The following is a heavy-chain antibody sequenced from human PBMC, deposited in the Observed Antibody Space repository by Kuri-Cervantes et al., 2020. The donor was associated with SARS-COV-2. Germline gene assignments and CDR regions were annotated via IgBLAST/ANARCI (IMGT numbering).Heavy chain of an antibody. D-gene: IGHD6-13*01. J-gene: IGHJ6*03. CDR1: GFTFDDYG. CDR3: ARDPAAGLYYYYMDV. Sequence: GESLKISCAASGFTFDDYGMNWVRQAPGKGLEWVSGINWNGGSTYYADSVEGRFTISRDNAKNSLYLQMNSLRAEDTALYYCARDPAAGLYYYYMDVWGKGTTVTVSS. V-gene: IGHV3-20*04. CDR2: INWNGGST.